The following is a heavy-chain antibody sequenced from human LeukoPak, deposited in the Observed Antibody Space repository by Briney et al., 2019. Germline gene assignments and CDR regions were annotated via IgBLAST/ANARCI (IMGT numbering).Heavy chain of an antibody. CDR2: ISSSSSYI. D-gene: IGHD2-15*01. V-gene: IGHV3-21*01. Sequence: GGSLRLSCAASGFTFSSYSMNWVRQAPGKGLEWVSSISSSSSYIHYADSVKGRFTISRDNAKNSLYLQMNSLRAEDTAVYYCARGFHSVGGYCSGGSCYPMYYFDYWGQGTLVTVSS. CDR3: ARGFHSVGGYCSGGSCYPMYYFDY. CDR1: GFTFSSYS. J-gene: IGHJ4*02.